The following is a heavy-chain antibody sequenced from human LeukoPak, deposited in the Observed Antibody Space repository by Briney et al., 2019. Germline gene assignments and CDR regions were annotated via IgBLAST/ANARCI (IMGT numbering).Heavy chain of an antibody. CDR3: AKDLQTWPRFPDY. CDR2: ISGGGDST. V-gene: IGHV3-23*01. Sequence: GGSLRLSCAASGFTFNNYAMSWVRQAPGEGLEWVSAISGGGDSTYYADSVKGRFTSSRDNPKNTLYLQMIGLRVEDTAVYYCAKDLQTWPRFPDYWGRGTLVTVSS. D-gene: IGHD5-12*01. J-gene: IGHJ4*02. CDR1: GFTFNNYA.